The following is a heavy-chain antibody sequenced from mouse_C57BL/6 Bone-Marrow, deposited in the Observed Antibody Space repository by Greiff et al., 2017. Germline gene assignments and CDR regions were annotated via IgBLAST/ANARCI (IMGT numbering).Heavy chain of an antibody. Sequence: EVQLQESGPGLVKPSQSLSLTCSVTGYSITSGYYWNWIRQFPGNKLEWMGYISYDGSNNYNPSLKNRISITRDTSKNQFFLKLNSVTTEDTATYYCARELHWYFDVWGTGTTVTVSS. CDR3: ARELHWYFDV. CDR2: ISYDGSN. J-gene: IGHJ1*03. CDR1: GYSITSGYY. V-gene: IGHV3-6*01.